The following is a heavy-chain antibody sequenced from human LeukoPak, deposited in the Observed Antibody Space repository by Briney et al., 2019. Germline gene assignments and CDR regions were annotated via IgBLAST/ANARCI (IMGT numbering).Heavy chain of an antibody. J-gene: IGHJ4*02. CDR2: IKQDGSEK. CDR1: GFTFSSYW. D-gene: IGHD6-19*01. V-gene: IGHV3-7*01. CDR3: AKPVSSGWTGYFDY. Sequence: GGSLRLSCAASGFTFSSYWMGWVRQAPGKGLEWVANIKQDGSEKYYVDSVKGRFTISRDNAKNSLYLQMNSLRAEDTAVYYCAKPVSSGWTGYFDYWGQGTLVTVSS.